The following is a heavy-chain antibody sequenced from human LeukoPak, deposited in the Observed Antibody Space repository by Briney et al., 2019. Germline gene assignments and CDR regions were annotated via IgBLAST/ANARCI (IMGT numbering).Heavy chain of an antibody. CDR1: GGSISSSSYY. D-gene: IGHD3-10*01. CDR2: IYYSGST. V-gene: IGHV4-39*07. J-gene: IGHJ4*02. CDR3: AMRGSGSYYTYYFDY. Sequence: SETLSLTCTVSGGSISSSSYYWGWIRQPPGKGLEWIGSIYYSGSTYYNPSLKSRVTISVDTSKNQFSLKLSSVTAADTAVYYCAMRGSGSYYTYYFDYWGQGTLVTVSS.